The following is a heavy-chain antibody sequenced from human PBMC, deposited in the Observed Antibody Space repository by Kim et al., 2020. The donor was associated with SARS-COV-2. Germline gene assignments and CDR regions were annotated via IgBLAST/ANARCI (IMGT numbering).Heavy chain of an antibody. V-gene: IGHV3-7*05. CDR2: IKTDGSQR. D-gene: IGHD2-21*02. Sequence: GGSLRLSCEASGFTFINYWMSWVRQAPGKGLEWVAKIKTDGSQRYYTDTVKGRFTISRDNDRTSLYLQMNSLRAEDTAVYYCVRDSRFCRISDCRGDAYDIWGKGTMVTVT. CDR3: VRDSRFCRISDCRGDAYDI. J-gene: IGHJ3*02. CDR1: GFTFINYW.